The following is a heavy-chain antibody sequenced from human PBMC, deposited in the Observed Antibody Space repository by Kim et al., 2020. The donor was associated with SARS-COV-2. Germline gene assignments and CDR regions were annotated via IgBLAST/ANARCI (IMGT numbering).Heavy chain of an antibody. CDR2: IYYSGST. D-gene: IGHD4-4*01. Sequence: SETLSLTCTVSGGSISSYYWSWIRQPPGKGLEWIGYIYYSGSTNYNPSLKSRVTISVDTSKDQFTLNLSSVTAADTAVYYCARSPYSNYEFDYWGQGTLV. J-gene: IGHJ4*02. CDR3: ARSPYSNYEFDY. V-gene: IGHV4-59*08. CDR1: GGSISSYY.